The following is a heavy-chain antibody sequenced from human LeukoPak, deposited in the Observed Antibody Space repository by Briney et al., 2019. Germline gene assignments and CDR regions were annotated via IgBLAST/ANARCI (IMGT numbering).Heavy chain of an antibody. V-gene: IGHV1-69*05. CDR1: GYTFTGYY. D-gene: IGHD5-12*01. Sequence: GASVKVSCKASGYTFTGYYMHWVRQAPGQGLEWMGRIIPIFGTANYAQKFQGRVTITTDESTSTAYMELSSLRSEDTAVYYCARGGLRPTYYFDYWGQGTLVTVSS. CDR3: ARGGLRPTYYFDY. CDR2: IIPIFGTA. J-gene: IGHJ4*02.